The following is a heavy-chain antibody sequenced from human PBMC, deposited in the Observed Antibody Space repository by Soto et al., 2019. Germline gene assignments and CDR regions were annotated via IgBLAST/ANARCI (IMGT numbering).Heavy chain of an antibody. V-gene: IGHV1-69*01. CDR1: GGTFSSYA. CDR2: IIPIFGTA. D-gene: IGHD3-22*01. J-gene: IGHJ2*01. Sequence: KVSCKASGGTFSSYAISWVRQAPGQGLEWMGGIIPIFGTANYAQKFQGRVTITADESTSTAYMELSSLRSEDTAVYYCARSYYYDSSANYWYFDLWGRGTLVTVSS. CDR3: ARSYYYDSSANYWYFDL.